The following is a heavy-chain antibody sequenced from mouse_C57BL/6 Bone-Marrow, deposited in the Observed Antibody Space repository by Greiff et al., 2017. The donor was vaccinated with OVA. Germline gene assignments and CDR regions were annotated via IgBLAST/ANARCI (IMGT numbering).Heavy chain of an antibody. CDR1: GFTFSSYT. Sequence: EVKLVESGGGLVKPGGSLKLSCAASGFTFSSYTMSWVRQTPEKRLEWVATISGGGGNTYYPDSVKGRFTIARDNAKNTLYLQMSSLRSEDTALYYCARTYDGYYLFDDWGQGTTLTVSS. CDR2: ISGGGGNT. D-gene: IGHD2-3*01. V-gene: IGHV5-9*01. J-gene: IGHJ2*01. CDR3: ARTYDGYYLFDD.